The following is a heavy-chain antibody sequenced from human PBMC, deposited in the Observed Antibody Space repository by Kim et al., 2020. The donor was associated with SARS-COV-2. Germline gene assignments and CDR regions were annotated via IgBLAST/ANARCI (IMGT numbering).Heavy chain of an antibody. CDR1: GGSISSYY. J-gene: IGHJ3*02. Sequence: SETLSLTCTVSGGSISSYYWSWIRQPPGKGLEGIGYIYYSGSTNYNPSLKSRVTISVDTSKNQFSLKLSSVTAADTAVYYCARERHDSSGYYNFAFDIWGQGTMVTVSS. D-gene: IGHD3-22*01. CDR3: ARERHDSSGYYNFAFDI. V-gene: IGHV4-59*13. CDR2: IYYSGST.